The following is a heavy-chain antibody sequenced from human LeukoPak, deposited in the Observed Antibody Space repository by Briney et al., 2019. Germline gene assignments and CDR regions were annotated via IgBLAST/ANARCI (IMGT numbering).Heavy chain of an antibody. CDR3: AYLGLSSDWNDVPGPQIDY. Sequence: GRSLRLSCAASGFTFSTYGMQWVRQAPGKGLEWVAVISYDGSNKYYADSVKGRFTISRDNSKNTLYLQMNSLRAEDTAVYYCAYLGLSSDWNDVPGPQIDYWGQGTLVTVSS. J-gene: IGHJ4*02. V-gene: IGHV3-30*03. D-gene: IGHD1-1*01. CDR1: GFTFSTYG. CDR2: ISYDGSNK.